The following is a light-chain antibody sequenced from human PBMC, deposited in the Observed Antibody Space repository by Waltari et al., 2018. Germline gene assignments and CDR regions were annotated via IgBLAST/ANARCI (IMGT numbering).Light chain of an antibody. V-gene: IGLV2-23*02. J-gene: IGLJ3*02. Sequence: QSALTQTATVSGSPGQSITISCSGTSSDLGNYNLVSWYQQHPGKAPTLIIYDVNHRPSGVANRLSGSKSGNTAVLTISELQTADEADYYCSSYAGSASSVFGGGTKLTVL. CDR2: DVN. CDR1: SSDLGNYNL. CDR3: SSYAGSASSV.